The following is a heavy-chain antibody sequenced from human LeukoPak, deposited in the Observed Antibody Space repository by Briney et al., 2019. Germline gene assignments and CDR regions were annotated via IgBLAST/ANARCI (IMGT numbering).Heavy chain of an antibody. J-gene: IGHJ3*02. D-gene: IGHD3-10*01. CDR3: AKSNGYGLVDI. Sequence: SETLSLTCAVYGGSFSDYYWGWVRQPPGKGLEWIGNIFYSGSTYYSPSLKSRVTISLDTSRNQFSLKLNSVTAADTAVYYCAKSNGYGLVDIWGQGTMVTVSS. V-gene: IGHV4-34*12. CDR2: IFYSGST. CDR1: GGSFSDYY.